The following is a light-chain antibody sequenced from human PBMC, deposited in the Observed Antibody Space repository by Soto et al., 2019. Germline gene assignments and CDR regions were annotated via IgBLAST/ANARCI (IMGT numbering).Light chain of an antibody. V-gene: IGLV2-14*01. CDR2: EVT. J-gene: IGLJ1*01. Sequence: QSVLTRPASVSGSPGQSITISCTGTSSDIGGYNMVSWYQQHPRKAPKLMIYEVTNRPSGISDRFSASKSGNTASLTISGLQAEDEGDYYCSSYTRAKTYVFGTGTKVTVL. CDR3: SSYTRAKTYV. CDR1: SSDIGGYNM.